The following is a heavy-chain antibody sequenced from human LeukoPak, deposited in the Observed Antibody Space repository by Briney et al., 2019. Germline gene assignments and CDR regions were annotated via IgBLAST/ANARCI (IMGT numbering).Heavy chain of an antibody. CDR3: ASSYGDYDYYYYGMDV. CDR2: ISAYNGST. Sequence: GASVKVSCKASGYTFISYGISWVRQAPGQGLEWMGWISAYNGSTNYAQKLQGRVTMTTDTSTSTAYMELRSLRSDDTAVYYCASSYGDYDYYYYGMDVWGQGTTVTVSS. J-gene: IGHJ6*02. CDR1: GYTFISYG. D-gene: IGHD4-17*01. V-gene: IGHV1-18*01.